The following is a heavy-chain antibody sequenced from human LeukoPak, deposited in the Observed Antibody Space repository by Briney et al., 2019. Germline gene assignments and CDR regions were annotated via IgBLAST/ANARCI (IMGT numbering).Heavy chain of an antibody. CDR2: MSGSGGST. J-gene: IGHJ4*02. CDR1: GFSISNYG. D-gene: IGHD5-18*01. Sequence: PGGSLRLSCAASGFSISNYGMHWVRQAPGKGLEWVSVMSGSGGSTYYADSVKGRFTISGDNSKNTLYLQMNSLRAEDTAVHYCAKDLGDLRIHLWPNWGQGTLVTVSS. CDR3: AKDLGDLRIHLWPN. V-gene: IGHV3-23*01.